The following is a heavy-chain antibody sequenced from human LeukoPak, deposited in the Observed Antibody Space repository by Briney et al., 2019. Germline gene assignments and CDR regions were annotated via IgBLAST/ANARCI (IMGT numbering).Heavy chain of an antibody. CDR3: AREVQPVNDYDILTGYYFDY. J-gene: IGHJ4*02. D-gene: IGHD3-9*01. CDR1: GFTFSSYS. CDR2: ISSSSSYI. Sequence: GGSLRLSCAASGFTFSSYSMNWVRQAPGKGLEWVSSISSSSSYIYYADSVKGRFTISRDNAKNSLYLQMNSLRAEDTAVYYCAREVQPVNDYDILTGYYFDYWGQGTVVTVSS. V-gene: IGHV3-21*01.